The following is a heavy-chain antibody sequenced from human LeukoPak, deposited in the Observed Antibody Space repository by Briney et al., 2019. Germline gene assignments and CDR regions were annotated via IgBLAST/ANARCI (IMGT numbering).Heavy chain of an antibody. CDR3: AREQQLADPNYDY. V-gene: IGHV6-1*01. CDR1: GDSVSSNSAA. CDR2: TYYRSKWYN. D-gene: IGHD6-13*01. J-gene: IGHJ4*02. Sequence: SQTLSLTCAISGDSVSSNSAAWNWIRQFPSRGLEWLGRTYYRSKWYNDYAVSVKSRITINPDTSKNQFSLQLNSVTPEDTAVYYCAREQQLADPNYDYWGQGTLVTVSS.